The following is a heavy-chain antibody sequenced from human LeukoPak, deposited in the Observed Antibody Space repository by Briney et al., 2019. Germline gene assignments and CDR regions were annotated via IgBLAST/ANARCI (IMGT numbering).Heavy chain of an antibody. CDR1: GGTFSSYA. D-gene: IGHD3-22*01. CDR2: IIPIFGTA. J-gene: IGHJ4*02. Sequence: SVKVSCKASGGTFSSYAISWVRQALGQGLEWMGGIIPIFGTANYAQKFQGRVTITTDESTSTAYMELSSLRSEDTAVYYCARGGSYYDSSGIDPYYFDYWGQGTLVTVSS. CDR3: ARGGSYYDSSGIDPYYFDY. V-gene: IGHV1-69*05.